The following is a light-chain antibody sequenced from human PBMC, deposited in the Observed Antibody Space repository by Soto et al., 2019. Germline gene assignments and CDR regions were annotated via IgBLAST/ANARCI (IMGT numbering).Light chain of an antibody. CDR1: QSVSSN. Sequence: EIVMTQSPATLSLSPGERATLSCRASQSVSSNLAWYQQKPGQAPSLLIYDASTRATGIPARFSGSGSGTEFTLTISSLQSEDFAVYYCQQYNNWPITFGQGTRLENK. CDR3: QQYNNWPIT. J-gene: IGKJ5*01. V-gene: IGKV3-15*01. CDR2: DAS.